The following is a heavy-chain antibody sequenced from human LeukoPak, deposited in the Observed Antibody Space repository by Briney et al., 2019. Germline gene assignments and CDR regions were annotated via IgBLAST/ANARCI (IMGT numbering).Heavy chain of an antibody. CDR2: ISYDGSNK. Sequence: PGRSLRLSCAASGFTFSSYGMHWVRQAPGKGLEWVAVISYDGSNKYYADSVKGRFTISRDNSKNTLYLQMNSLRAEDTAVYYCAKDLVGYYFDYWGREPWSPSPQ. V-gene: IGHV3-30*18. CDR1: GFTFSSYG. D-gene: IGHD2-2*01. J-gene: IGHJ4*02. CDR3: AKDLVGYYFDY.